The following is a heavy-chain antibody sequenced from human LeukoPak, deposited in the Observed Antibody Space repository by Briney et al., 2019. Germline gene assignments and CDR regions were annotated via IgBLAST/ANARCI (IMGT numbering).Heavy chain of an antibody. CDR1: GYTLTSYG. J-gene: IGHJ6*02. V-gene: IGHV1-8*02. D-gene: IGHD3-3*01. Sequence: ASVKVSCKASGYTLTSYGISWVRQAPGQGLEWMGWMNPNSGNTGYAQKFQGRVTMTRNTSISTAYMELSSLRSEDTAVYYCARSDSYYYGMDVWGQGTTVTVSS. CDR3: ARSDSYYYGMDV. CDR2: MNPNSGNT.